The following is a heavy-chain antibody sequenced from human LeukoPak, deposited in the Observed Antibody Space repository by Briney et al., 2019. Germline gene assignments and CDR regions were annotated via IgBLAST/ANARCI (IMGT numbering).Heavy chain of an antibody. V-gene: IGHV3-30*02. D-gene: IGHD2-2*02. CDR1: GFTFSSYG. Sequence: GGSLRLSCAASGFTFSSYGMHWVRQAPGKGLEWVAFIRYDGSNKYHADSVKGRFTISRDNSKNTLYLQMNSLRAEDTAVYYCAKGIIEVVVPAAISYWGQGTLVTVSS. J-gene: IGHJ4*02. CDR2: IRYDGSNK. CDR3: AKGIIEVVVPAAISY.